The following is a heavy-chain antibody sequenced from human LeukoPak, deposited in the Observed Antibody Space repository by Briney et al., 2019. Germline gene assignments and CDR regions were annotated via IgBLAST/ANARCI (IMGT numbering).Heavy chain of an antibody. CDR1: GYTFTDYY. CDR2: INPNSGGT. Sequence: GASVKVSCKASGYTFTDYYMHWVRQAPGQGLEWMGWINPNSGGTNYAQKFQGRVTMTRDTSISTAYMELSRLRSDDTAVYYCARDLGDAPEIGYSNYYYYMDVWGKGTTVTVSS. CDR3: ARDLGDAPEIGYSNYYYYMDV. V-gene: IGHV1-2*02. J-gene: IGHJ6*03. D-gene: IGHD2-15*01.